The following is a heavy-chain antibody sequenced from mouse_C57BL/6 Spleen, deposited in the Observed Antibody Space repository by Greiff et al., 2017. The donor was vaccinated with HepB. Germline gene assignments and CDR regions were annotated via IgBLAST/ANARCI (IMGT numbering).Heavy chain of an antibody. Sequence: QVHVKQPGAELVKPGASVKMSCKASGYTFTSYWITWVKQRPGQGLEWIGDIYPGSGSTNYNEKFKSKATLTVDTSSSTAYMQLSSLTSEDSAVYYCARSTSLRDYFDYWGQGTTLTVSS. D-gene: IGHD3-1*01. CDR3: ARSTSLRDYFDY. CDR1: GYTFTSYW. CDR2: IYPGSGST. V-gene: IGHV1-55*01. J-gene: IGHJ2*01.